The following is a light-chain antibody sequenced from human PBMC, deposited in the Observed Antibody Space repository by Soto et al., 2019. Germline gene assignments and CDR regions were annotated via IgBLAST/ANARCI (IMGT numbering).Light chain of an antibody. CDR3: QQRSNWPPPIT. CDR1: QSVSNNY. V-gene: IGKV3D-20*02. Sequence: EIVLTQSPGTLSLSPGERATLSCRASQSVSNNYLAWYQQKPGQAPRLLIYGASNRATGIPDRFSGSGSGTDFTLTISRLEPEDFAVYYCQQRSNWPPPITFGQGTPLEI. CDR2: GAS. J-gene: IGKJ5*01.